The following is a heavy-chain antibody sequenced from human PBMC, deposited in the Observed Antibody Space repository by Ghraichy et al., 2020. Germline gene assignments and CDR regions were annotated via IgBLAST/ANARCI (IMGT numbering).Heavy chain of an antibody. J-gene: IGHJ4*02. V-gene: IGHV4-59*01. CDR1: GGSISSYY. D-gene: IGHD3-10*01. CDR2: IYYSGST. CDR3: AGSRGPLYYFDY. Sequence: GSLRLSCTVSGGSISSYYWSWIRQPPGKGLEWIGYIYYSGSTNYNPSLKSRVTISVDTSKNQFSLKLSSVTAADTAVYYCAGSRGPLYYFDYWGQGTLVTVSS.